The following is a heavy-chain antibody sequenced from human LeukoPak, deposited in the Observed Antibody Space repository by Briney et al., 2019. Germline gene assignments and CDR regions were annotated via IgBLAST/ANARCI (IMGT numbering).Heavy chain of an antibody. CDR3: ARRGSTDY. Sequence: GGSLRLSCAASGFSFSGYWLTWVRQAPGKGLEWVANIKEDGSEKYYADFVKGRFTISRDNAKNSLDLQMNSLRAEDTAVYYCARRGSTDYWGQGTLVTVSS. CDR2: IKEDGSEK. CDR1: GFSFSGYW. J-gene: IGHJ4*02. D-gene: IGHD2/OR15-2a*01. V-gene: IGHV3-7*03.